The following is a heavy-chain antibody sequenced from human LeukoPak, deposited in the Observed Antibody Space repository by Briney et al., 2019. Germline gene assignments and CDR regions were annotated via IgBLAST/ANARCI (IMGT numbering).Heavy chain of an antibody. CDR3: ARGEYSNYPKFVY. V-gene: IGHV1-2*06. Sequence: ASVKVSCKASGYTFTGYYMHWVRQAPGQGLEWMGRINPNSGGTNYAQKFQGRVTMTRDTSISTAYMELSRLRSDDTAVYYCARGEYSNYPKFVYWRQGTLVTVSS. J-gene: IGHJ4*02. D-gene: IGHD4-11*01. CDR1: GYTFTGYY. CDR2: INPNSGGT.